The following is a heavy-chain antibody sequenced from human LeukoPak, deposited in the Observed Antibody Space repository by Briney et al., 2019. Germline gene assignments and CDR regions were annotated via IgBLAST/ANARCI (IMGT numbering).Heavy chain of an antibody. J-gene: IGHJ4*02. CDR3: AIGPGGVFHY. Sequence: GGSLRLSCAASGFTVSTYAMSWVRQAPGKGLEWVSGISGTGGSTYYADSVKGRFTISRDNSKNTLYLQMNSLRAEDTAVYYCAIGPGGVFHYWGQGTLVIVSS. D-gene: IGHD4-23*01. V-gene: IGHV3-23*01. CDR2: ISGTGGST. CDR1: GFTVSTYA.